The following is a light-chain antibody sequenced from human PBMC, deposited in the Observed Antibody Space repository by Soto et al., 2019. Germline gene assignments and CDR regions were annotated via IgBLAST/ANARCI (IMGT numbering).Light chain of an antibody. J-gene: IGLJ2*01. CDR1: SSNIGSNY. CDR3: AAWDDSLSGVV. Sequence: QSVLTQPPSASGTPGQRVTISCSGSSSNIGSNYVYWYQQLPGTVPHLLIYRNSERPSGVPDRFSGSKSGTSASLAIIGLRFEDEADYYCAAWDDSLSGVVFGGGTKVTVL. CDR2: RNS. V-gene: IGLV1-47*01.